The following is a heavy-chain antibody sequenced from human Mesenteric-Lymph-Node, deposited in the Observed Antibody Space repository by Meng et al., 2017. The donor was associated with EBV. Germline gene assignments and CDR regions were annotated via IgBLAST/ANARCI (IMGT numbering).Heavy chain of an antibody. CDR3: ARGHPYYDSSGSDF. CDR2: ISAANGNT. V-gene: IGHV1-18*01. Sequence: QVQMVQSGAELKNPRASVKVSCKASGYTFSHHGITWVRQAPGQGFEWMGWISAANGNTNYAQKFQGRVTMTTDTSTSTANMELKSLNTDDTAIYYCARGHPYYDSSGSDFWGQGTLVTVSS. J-gene: IGHJ4*02. CDR1: GYTFSHHG. D-gene: IGHD3-22*01.